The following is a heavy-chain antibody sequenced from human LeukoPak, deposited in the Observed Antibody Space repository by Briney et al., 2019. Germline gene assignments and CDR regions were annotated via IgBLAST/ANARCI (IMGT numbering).Heavy chain of an antibody. J-gene: IGHJ3*02. Sequence: PSETLPLTCTVSGGSISSYYWGWIRQPPGKGLEWIGSIYYSGSTYYNPSLKSRVTISVDTSKNQFSLKLSSVTAADTAVYFCARGPYSYDSSGAFDIWGQGTMVTVSS. D-gene: IGHD3-22*01. CDR3: ARGPYSYDSSGAFDI. V-gene: IGHV4-39*01. CDR1: GGSISSYY. CDR2: IYYSGST.